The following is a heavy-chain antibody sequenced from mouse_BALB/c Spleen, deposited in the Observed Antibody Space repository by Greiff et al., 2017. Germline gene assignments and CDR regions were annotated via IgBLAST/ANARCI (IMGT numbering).Heavy chain of an antibody. J-gene: IGHJ3*01. V-gene: IGHV1-4*01. D-gene: IGHD2-3*01. CDR2: INPSSGYT. Sequence: VQRVESGAELARPGASVKMSCKASGYTFTSYTMHWVKQRPGQGLEWIGYINPSSGYTNYNQKFKDKATLTADKSSSTAYMQLSSLTSEDSAVYYCAREDGYSSWFAYWGQGTLVTVSA. CDR3: AREDGYSSWFAY. CDR1: GYTFTSYT.